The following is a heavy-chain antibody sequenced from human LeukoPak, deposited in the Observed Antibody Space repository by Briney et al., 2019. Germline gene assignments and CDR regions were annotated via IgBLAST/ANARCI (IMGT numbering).Heavy chain of an antibody. CDR3: ARVTGRGAAAGTPNYYYYYYMDV. D-gene: IGHD6-13*01. V-gene: IGHV1-69*13. CDR2: IIPIFGTA. Sequence: GASVKVSCKASGGTFSSYAISWVRQAPGQGLEWMGGIIPIFGTANYAQKFQGRVTITADESTSTAYMELSSLRSEDTAVYYCARVTGRGAAAGTPNYYYYYYMDVWGKGTTVTISS. CDR1: GGTFSSYA. J-gene: IGHJ6*03.